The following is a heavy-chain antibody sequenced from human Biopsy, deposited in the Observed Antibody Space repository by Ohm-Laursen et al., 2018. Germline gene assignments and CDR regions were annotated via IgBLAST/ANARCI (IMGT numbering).Heavy chain of an antibody. V-gene: IGHV1-69*06. CDR3: ATKLTGYFHH. D-gene: IGHD3-9*01. J-gene: IGHJ1*01. CDR1: GGTFSNYG. CDR2: NIPILGTG. Sequence: SVKVSCKAPGGTFSNYGVNWGRQAPGQGLEWLGGNIPILGTGNYAQKFQDRVTVAADTSTSTATMELRSLRSDDTAVYYCATKLTGYFHHWGQGTLVIVSS.